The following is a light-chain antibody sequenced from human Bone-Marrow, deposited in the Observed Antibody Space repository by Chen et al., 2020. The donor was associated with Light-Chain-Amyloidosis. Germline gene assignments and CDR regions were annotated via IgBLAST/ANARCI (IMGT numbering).Light chain of an antibody. J-gene: IGLJ2*01. V-gene: IGLV3-25*03. CDR3: QSADSSGTDEVI. CDR2: RDT. Sequence: SYELTQPPSVSVSPGQTARITCSGADLPTKYAYWYQQKPGQAPVLVRQRDTERPSGIAERFSGDSSGTTATLTISGFHAEDEADYHCQSADSSGTDEVIFGGGTKLTVL. CDR1: DLPTKY.